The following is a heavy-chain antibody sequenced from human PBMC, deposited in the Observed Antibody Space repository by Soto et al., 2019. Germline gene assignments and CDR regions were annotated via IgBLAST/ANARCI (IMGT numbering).Heavy chain of an antibody. D-gene: IGHD5-18*01. CDR2: INPSGGST. V-gene: IGHV1-46*01. CDR3: ASAFSLIQLWLRY. J-gene: IGHJ4*02. CDR1: GYTFTSYY. Sequence: QVQLVQSGAEVKKPGASVKVSCKASGYTFTSYYMHWVRQAPGQGLECMGIINPSGGSTSYAQKFQGRVTMTRDTSTSTVYMELSSLRSEDTAVYYCASAFSLIQLWLRYWGQGTLVTVSS.